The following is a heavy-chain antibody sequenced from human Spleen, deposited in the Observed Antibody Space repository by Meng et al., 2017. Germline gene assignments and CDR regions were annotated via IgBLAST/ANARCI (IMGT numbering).Heavy chain of an antibody. CDR3: AKDTLGSSSSYYFDN. J-gene: IGHJ4*02. Sequence: GESLKTSCAAAGFTFDDYTMHLVRQGPGKGLEWVSLITWDGVGTYYADSVKGRFTISRDNSKNSLYLQMNSVRTEDTALYYCAKDTLGSSSSYYFDNWGQGTLVTVSS. V-gene: IGHV3-43*01. D-gene: IGHD6-13*01. CDR1: GFTFDDYT. CDR2: ITWDGVGT.